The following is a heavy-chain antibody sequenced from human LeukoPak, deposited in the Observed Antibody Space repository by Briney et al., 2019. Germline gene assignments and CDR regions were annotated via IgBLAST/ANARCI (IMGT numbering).Heavy chain of an antibody. J-gene: IGHJ6*02. Sequence: SGTLSLTCAVYGGSFSGYYWSWIRQPPGKGLEWIGEINHSGSTNYNPSLKSRVTISVDTSKNQFSLKLSSVTAPDTAVYYCATRRKDGQQLAPVGWDVWGQGTTVTVSS. V-gene: IGHV4-34*01. CDR3: ATRRKDGQQLAPVGWDV. CDR1: GGSFSGYY. D-gene: IGHD6-13*01. CDR2: INHSGST.